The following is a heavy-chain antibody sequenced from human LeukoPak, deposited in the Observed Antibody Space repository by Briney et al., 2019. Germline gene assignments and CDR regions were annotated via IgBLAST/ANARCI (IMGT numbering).Heavy chain of an antibody. CDR3: ARETYYYGSGSSQVFDY. CDR2: INPNSGGT. Sequence: GASVKVSCKASGYTFTGYYIYWVRQAPGQGLEWMGWINPNSGGTSYAQKFQGRVTMTRDTSVSTAYMELSRLRSDDTAVYYCARETYYYGSGSSQVFDYWGQGTLVTVSS. CDR1: GYTFTGYY. J-gene: IGHJ4*02. V-gene: IGHV1-2*02. D-gene: IGHD3-10*01.